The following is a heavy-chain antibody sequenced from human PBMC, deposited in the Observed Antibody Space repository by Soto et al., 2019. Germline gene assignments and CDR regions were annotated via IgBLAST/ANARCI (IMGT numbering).Heavy chain of an antibody. J-gene: IGHJ4*02. CDR3: AKGRLGREMGSVDF. CDR1: GFTFDDYA. V-gene: IGHV3-9*01. Sequence: EVQLVESGGGLVQPGRSLRLSCAASGFTFDDYAMHWVRQAPGKGLEWVSGISWNSGSIGYADSVKGRFTISRDNAKNSLDLQKNRLRAEDTGLYYWAKGRLGREMGSVDFRGQGNLVTVSS. CDR2: ISWNSGSI. D-gene: IGHD7-27*01.